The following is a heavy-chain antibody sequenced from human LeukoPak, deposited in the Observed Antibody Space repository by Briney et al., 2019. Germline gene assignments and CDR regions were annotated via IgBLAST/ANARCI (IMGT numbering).Heavy chain of an antibody. CDR1: GFTFSSYS. V-gene: IGHV3-21*01. CDR2: ISTSSSYI. D-gene: IGHD2-15*01. Sequence: GGSLRLSCTASGFTFSSYSMNWVRQAPGKGLEWVSSISTSSSYIYYADSVKGRFTISRDNARNSLYLQMNTLRAEDTAVYSCARGADGVSSNSRGCFDPWGQGTLVTVSS. J-gene: IGHJ5*02. CDR3: ARGADGVSSNSRGCFDP.